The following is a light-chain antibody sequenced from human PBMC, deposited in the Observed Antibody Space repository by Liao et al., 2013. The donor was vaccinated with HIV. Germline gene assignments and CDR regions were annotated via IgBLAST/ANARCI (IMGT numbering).Light chain of an antibody. CDR1: NIGNKH. Sequence: SYELTQPLSVSVALGQTARITCGGNNIGNKHVHWYQQKPGQSPVLVIYQDSKRPSGIPERFSGSNSGNTATLTISGTQAMDEADYYCQAWDSSTAYVFGTGTKVTVL. V-gene: IGLV3-9*01. CDR2: QDS. CDR3: QAWDSSTAYV. J-gene: IGLJ1*01.